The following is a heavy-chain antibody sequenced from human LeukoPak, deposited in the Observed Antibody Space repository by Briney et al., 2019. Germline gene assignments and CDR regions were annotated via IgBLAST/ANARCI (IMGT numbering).Heavy chain of an antibody. CDR1: GYSFTSYW. V-gene: IGHV5-51*01. CDR2: IYHGDSDT. J-gene: IGHJ5*02. Sequence: GESLKISCKGSGYSFTSYWIAWVRQMPGKGLEWMGIIYHGDSDTRYSPSFQGQVTISAHKYISTAYLQWSSLKATDTAMYYCASSGNALIDWFDPWGQGTLVTVSS. CDR3: ASSGNALIDWFDP. D-gene: IGHD3-16*01.